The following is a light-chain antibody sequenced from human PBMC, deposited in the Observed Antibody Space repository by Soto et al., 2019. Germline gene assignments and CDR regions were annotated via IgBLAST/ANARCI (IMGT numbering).Light chain of an antibody. V-gene: IGLV1-40*01. CDR3: QSYDTSLNGVV. CDR2: SDT. CDR1: SSNLGAGHN. J-gene: IGLJ3*02. Sequence: QSVLTQPPSVSGAPGQGVAISCTGTSSNLGAGHNVHWYQQLPGTVPKLLVYSDTNRPSGVPDRFSAAKSGTSADLAITGRQAEDEAAYFCQSYDTSLNGVVFGGGTKVTVL.